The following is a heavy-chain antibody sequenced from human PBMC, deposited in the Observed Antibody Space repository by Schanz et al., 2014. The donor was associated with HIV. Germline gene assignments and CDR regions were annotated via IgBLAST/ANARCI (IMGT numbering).Heavy chain of an antibody. Sequence: QVQLVQSGAEVQKPGSSVKVSCKASGATFSSNAISWVRQAPGQGLEWMGWMNPHSGNTGYAQKFQGRVTMTRDTSITTAYMELSSLRSEDTAVYYCARRRRFGYGSGSYDLDYWGQGTLVTVSS. CDR3: ARRRRFGYGSGSYDLDY. D-gene: IGHD3-10*01. CDR1: GATFSSNA. CDR2: MNPHSGNT. V-gene: IGHV1-8*02. J-gene: IGHJ4*02.